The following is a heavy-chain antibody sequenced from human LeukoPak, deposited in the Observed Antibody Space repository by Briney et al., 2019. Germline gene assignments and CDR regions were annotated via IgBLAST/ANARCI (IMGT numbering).Heavy chain of an antibody. V-gene: IGHV1-2*02. CDR2: INPDSGGT. CDR3: ARGGPPKTWIQLWGWFDP. CDR1: GNTFTGYY. Sequence: GASVKVSCKASGNTFTGYYMHWVRQAPGQGLEWMGWINPDSGGTNYAEKFQGRVTMTRDTSISTAYMELSRLRSDDTAVYYCARGGPPKTWIQLWGWFDPWGQGTLVTVSS. D-gene: IGHD5-18*01. J-gene: IGHJ5*02.